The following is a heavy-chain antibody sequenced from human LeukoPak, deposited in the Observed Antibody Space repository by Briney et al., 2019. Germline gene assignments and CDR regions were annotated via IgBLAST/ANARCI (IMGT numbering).Heavy chain of an antibody. Sequence: PGGSLRLAYAPSGLTFSSYSMNWVRQAPGKGLEWVSSISSSNSYIYYADSVKGRFTLARDNAQNSLYLQMNSLRAEDTAVYYCARDLPGMAAAGGMDVWGQGTTVTVSS. J-gene: IGHJ6*02. CDR3: ARDLPGMAAAGGMDV. CDR1: GLTFSSYS. CDR2: ISSSNSYI. D-gene: IGHD6-13*01. V-gene: IGHV3-21*01.